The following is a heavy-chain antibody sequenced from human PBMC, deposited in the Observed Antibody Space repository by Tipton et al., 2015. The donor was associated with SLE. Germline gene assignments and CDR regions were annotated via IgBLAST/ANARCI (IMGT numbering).Heavy chain of an antibody. CDR1: GGSLSSYY. CDR3: ARAPISIAAAGSYFDY. Sequence: TLSLTCTVSGGSLSSYYWSWIRQPAGKGLEWIGRIYTSGSTNYNPSLKSRVTMSVDTSKNQFSLKLSSVTAADTAVYYCARAPISIAAAGSYFDYWGQGTLVTGSS. D-gene: IGHD6-13*01. J-gene: IGHJ4*02. CDR2: IYTSGST. V-gene: IGHV4-4*07.